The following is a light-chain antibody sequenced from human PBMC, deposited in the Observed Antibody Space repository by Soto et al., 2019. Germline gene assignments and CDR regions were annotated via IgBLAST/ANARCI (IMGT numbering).Light chain of an antibody. V-gene: IGLV2-14*03. Sequence: QSALTQPASVSGSPGQSITISCSGTSSDVGRHNAVSWYQQHPGQVPQLMLYNVNIRPSGISDRFSASKSGNMASLTISGLQAEDEADYYCSSCRVGGSYVFGTGTKLTVL. CDR3: SSCRVGGSYV. CDR2: NVN. CDR1: SSDVGRHNA. J-gene: IGLJ1*01.